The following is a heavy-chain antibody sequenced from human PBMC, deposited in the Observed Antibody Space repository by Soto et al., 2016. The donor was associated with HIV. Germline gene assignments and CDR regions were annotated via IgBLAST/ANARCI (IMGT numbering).Heavy chain of an antibody. CDR2: ISGSSSYT. CDR1: GFTFSDYY. Sequence: QVQLVESGGGLVKPGGSLRLSCAASGFTFSDYYMNWIRQAPGKGPEWVSYISGSSSYTNYADSVKGRFTISRDNAKNSLYLQMNSLRAEDTAVYYCARSTPTLAYSSSRLYGLDVWGQGTTVTVSS. CDR3: ARSTPTLAYSSSRLYGLDV. V-gene: IGHV3-11*05. J-gene: IGHJ6*02. D-gene: IGHD6-13*01.